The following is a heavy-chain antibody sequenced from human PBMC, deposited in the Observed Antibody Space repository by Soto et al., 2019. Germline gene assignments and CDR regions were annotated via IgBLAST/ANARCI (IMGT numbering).Heavy chain of an antibody. CDR1: GFTFDDYT. CDR2: ISWDGGST. Sequence: GGSLRFSCAASGFTFDDYTMHWVRQAPGKGLEWVSLISWDGGSTYYADSVKGRFTISRDNSKNSLYLQMNSLRTEDTALYYCAKDLYRYYYDSSGYFPDYWGQGTLVTVSS. D-gene: IGHD3-22*01. J-gene: IGHJ4*02. V-gene: IGHV3-43*01. CDR3: AKDLYRYYYDSSGYFPDY.